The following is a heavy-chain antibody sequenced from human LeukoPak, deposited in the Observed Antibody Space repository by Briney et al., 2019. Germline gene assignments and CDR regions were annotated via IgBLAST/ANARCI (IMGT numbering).Heavy chain of an antibody. D-gene: IGHD2-8*01. CDR3: ARVPYDTNWYYFDY. Sequence: SETLSLTCTVSGGSISGFYWSWVRQPPGKGLEWIGYISYSGNTNYNPSLKSRVTISFDTSQIQFSLKLTSMTAADTAVYYCARVPYDTNWYYFDYWGQGTLVTVSS. V-gene: IGHV4-59*01. J-gene: IGHJ4*02. CDR1: GGSISGFY. CDR2: ISYSGNT.